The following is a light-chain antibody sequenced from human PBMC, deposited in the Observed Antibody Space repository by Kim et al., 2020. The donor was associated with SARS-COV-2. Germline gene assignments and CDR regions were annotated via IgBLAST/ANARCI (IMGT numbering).Light chain of an antibody. V-gene: IGKV1-27*01. CDR2: AAS. CDR1: PGKRHY. CDR3: QKYNSAPHT. Sequence: SASVEDRVTITCLARPGKRHYLAWYQQKPVKVPQLLCYAASSLQSGVPSRFSGSGSATDFTLTISSLQPGEVATYYCQKYNSAPHTFGQGTKLE. J-gene: IGKJ2*01.